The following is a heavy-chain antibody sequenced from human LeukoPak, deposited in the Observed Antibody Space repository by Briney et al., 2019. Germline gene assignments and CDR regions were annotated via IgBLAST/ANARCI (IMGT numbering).Heavy chain of an antibody. V-gene: IGHV3-48*01. J-gene: IGHJ3*02. CDR1: GFTFSNYS. D-gene: IGHD6-19*01. CDR3: AKDYQSGYDSGYDAFGI. Sequence: GGSLRLSCAASGFTFSNYSMNWVRQAPGKGLEWVSYISRSGSTIYYADSVKGRFTISRDNCKNTLYLQMNSLRGEDTAVYYCAKDYQSGYDSGYDAFGIWGQGTMVIVSS. CDR2: ISRSGSTI.